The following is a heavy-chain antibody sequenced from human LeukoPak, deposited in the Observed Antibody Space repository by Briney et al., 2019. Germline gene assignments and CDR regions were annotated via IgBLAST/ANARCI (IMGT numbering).Heavy chain of an antibody. CDR1: GGSISSYY. Sequence: SETLSLTCTVSGGSISSYYWSWIRQPAGKGLEWIGRIYSSGSTDYNPSLKSRVTMSVDTSKNQFSLKMRSVTAADMAVYYCARGIAAASERAFDIWGQGTMVTVSS. CDR2: IYSSGST. J-gene: IGHJ3*02. CDR3: ARGIAAASERAFDI. D-gene: IGHD6-13*01. V-gene: IGHV4-4*07.